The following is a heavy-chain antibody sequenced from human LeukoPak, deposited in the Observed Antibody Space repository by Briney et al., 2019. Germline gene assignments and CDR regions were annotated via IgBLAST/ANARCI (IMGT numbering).Heavy chain of an antibody. CDR2: ISRSSSYI. Sequence: GGSLRLSCAASGFTFSSYSMNWVRQAPGKGLEWVSSISRSSSYIYYADSVKGRFTISRDNAKNSLYLQMNSLRAEDTAVYYCARGSTSLVDYWGQGTLVTVSS. V-gene: IGHV3-21*01. D-gene: IGHD2-2*01. CDR3: ARGSTSLVDY. J-gene: IGHJ4*02. CDR1: GFTFSSYS.